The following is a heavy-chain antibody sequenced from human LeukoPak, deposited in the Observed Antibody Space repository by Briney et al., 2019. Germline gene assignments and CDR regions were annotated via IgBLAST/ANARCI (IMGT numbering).Heavy chain of an antibody. D-gene: IGHD3-10*01. V-gene: IGHV4-59*08. Sequence: SETLSLTCTVSGGSISSYYWSWIRQPPGKGLEWIGYIYYSGSTNYNPSLKSRVTISVDTSKNQFSLKLSSVTAADTAVYYCARGGWFGELLDYYGMDVWGQG. J-gene: IGHJ6*02. CDR1: GGSISSYY. CDR2: IYYSGST. CDR3: ARGGWFGELLDYYGMDV.